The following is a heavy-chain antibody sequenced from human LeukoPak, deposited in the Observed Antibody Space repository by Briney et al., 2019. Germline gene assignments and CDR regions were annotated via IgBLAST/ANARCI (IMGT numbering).Heavy chain of an antibody. Sequence: GGSLRLSCAASGFTFSNYAMSWVRQAPGKGLEWVSAISGSGGSTYYADSVKGRFTISRDNSKNTLYLQMNSLRAEDTAVYYCAKDAFRGVITPLDYWGQGTLVTVSS. CDR3: AKDAFRGVITPLDY. D-gene: IGHD3-10*01. CDR2: ISGSGGST. V-gene: IGHV3-23*01. J-gene: IGHJ4*02. CDR1: GFTFSNYA.